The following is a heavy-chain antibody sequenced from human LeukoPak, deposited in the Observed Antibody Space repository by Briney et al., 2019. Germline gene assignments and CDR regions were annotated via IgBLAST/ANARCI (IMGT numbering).Heavy chain of an antibody. Sequence: ASVKVSCKASGGTFSSYAISWVRQAPGQGLEWMGGIIPIFDTANYAQKFQGRVTITADESMSTAYMELSSLRSEDTAVYYCARYYSGWYYFDYWGQGTLVTVSS. CDR3: ARYYSGWYYFDY. V-gene: IGHV1-69*13. CDR1: GGTFSSYA. D-gene: IGHD6-19*01. J-gene: IGHJ4*02. CDR2: IIPIFDTA.